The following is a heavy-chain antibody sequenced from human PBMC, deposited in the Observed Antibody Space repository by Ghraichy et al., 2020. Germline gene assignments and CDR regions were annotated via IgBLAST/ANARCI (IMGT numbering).Heavy chain of an antibody. CDR3: AKKYYDSSGYYPIADY. D-gene: IGHD3-22*01. CDR1: GFTFSSYA. Sequence: GESLNISCAASGFTFSSYAMSWVRQAPGKGLEWVSAISGSGGNTYYADSVKGRFTISRDNSKNTLYLQMNSLRAEDTAVYYCAKKYYDSSGYYPIADYWGQGTLVTVSS. J-gene: IGHJ4*02. CDR2: ISGSGGNT. V-gene: IGHV3-23*01.